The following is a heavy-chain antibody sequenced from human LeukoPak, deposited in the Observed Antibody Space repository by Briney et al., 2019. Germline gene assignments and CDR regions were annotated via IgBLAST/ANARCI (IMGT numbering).Heavy chain of an antibody. D-gene: IGHD5-12*01. V-gene: IGHV3-30-3*01. Sequence: GGSLRLSCAASGCTFSSYAMHWVRQAPGKGLEWVAVISYDGSNKYYADSVKGRFTISRDNSKNTLYLQMNSLRAEDTAVYYCAREDSGYAYFDYWGQGALVTVSS. CDR2: ISYDGSNK. J-gene: IGHJ4*02. CDR1: GCTFSSYA. CDR3: AREDSGYAYFDY.